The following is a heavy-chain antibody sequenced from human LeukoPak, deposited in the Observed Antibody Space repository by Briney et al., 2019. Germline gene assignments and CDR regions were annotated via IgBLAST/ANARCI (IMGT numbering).Heavy chain of an antibody. D-gene: IGHD7-27*01. CDR3: ARLSVLGAFDI. J-gene: IGHJ3*02. V-gene: IGHV1-46*01. CDR1: GYTFSSYS. CDR2: INPSGGST. Sequence: ASVKVSCKASGYTFSSYSMHWVRQAPGQGLEWMGVINPSGGSTRYAQKFQGRVTVTRDTSTSTVYLELRSLRSEDTAVYYCARLSVLGAFDIWGQGTMVTVSS.